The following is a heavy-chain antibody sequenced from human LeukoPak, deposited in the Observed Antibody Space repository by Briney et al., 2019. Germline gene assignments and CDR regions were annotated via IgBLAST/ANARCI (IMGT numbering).Heavy chain of an antibody. CDR2: ISYDGSNK. J-gene: IGHJ6*03. D-gene: IGHD5-18*01. Sequence: GGSLRLSCAASGFTFSNYAMSWVRQAPGKGLEWVAVISYDGSNKYYADSVKGRFTISRDNSKNTLYLQMNSLRAEDTAVYYCARASLTAMVLYYYYYMDVWGKGTTVTVSS. CDR1: GFTFSNYA. V-gene: IGHV3-30*04. CDR3: ARASLTAMVLYYYYYMDV.